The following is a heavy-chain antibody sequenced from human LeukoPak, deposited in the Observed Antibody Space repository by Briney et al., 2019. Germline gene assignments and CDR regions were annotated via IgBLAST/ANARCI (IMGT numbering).Heavy chain of an antibody. V-gene: IGHV3-74*01. Sequence: GGSLRLSCAASGFTFSSYWMHWVRQVPGKGLVWVSRIATDGSSTTYADYVKGRFTISRDNAENTLYLQMNSLRAEDTAVYYCARDKYGGNSNTFDIWGQGTLVTVSS. D-gene: IGHD4-23*01. CDR3: ARDKYGGNSNTFDI. CDR1: GFTFSSYW. J-gene: IGHJ3*02. CDR2: IATDGSST.